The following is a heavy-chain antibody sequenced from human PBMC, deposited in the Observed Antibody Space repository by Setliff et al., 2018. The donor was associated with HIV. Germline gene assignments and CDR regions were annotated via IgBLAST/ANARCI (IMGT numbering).Heavy chain of an antibody. Sequence: ASVKVSCKTSGYRFIGHYLHWVRLAPGQGPEWVGWINPETGDPDYAQKFQGRVTITTDESTSTAYMELSSLRSEDTAVYYCARHYDSDKCWYTWFDPWGQGTLVTVSS. D-gene: IGHD3-22*01. CDR3: ARHYDSDKCWYTWFDP. J-gene: IGHJ5*02. CDR1: GYRFIGHY. CDR2: INPETGDP. V-gene: IGHV1-2*02.